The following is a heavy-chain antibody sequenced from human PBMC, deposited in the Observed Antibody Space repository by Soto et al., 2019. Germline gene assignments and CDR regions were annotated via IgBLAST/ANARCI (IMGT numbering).Heavy chain of an antibody. Sequence: QVQLVESGGGVVQPGRSLRLSCAASGFTFSSYGMHWVRQAPGKGLEWVAVISYDGSNKYYADSVKGRFTISRDNSKNTLYLQMNSLRAEDTAVYYCAKDGIALAGTFDYWGQGTLVTVSS. J-gene: IGHJ4*02. CDR2: ISYDGSNK. D-gene: IGHD6-19*01. CDR3: AKDGIALAGTFDY. V-gene: IGHV3-30*18. CDR1: GFTFSSYG.